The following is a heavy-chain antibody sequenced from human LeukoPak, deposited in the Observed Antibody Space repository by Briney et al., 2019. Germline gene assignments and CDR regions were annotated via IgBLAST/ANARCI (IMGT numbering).Heavy chain of an antibody. D-gene: IGHD1-14*01. CDR1: GYTFTDYY. J-gene: IGHJ4*02. V-gene: IGHV1-2*02. CDR3: ARANHKDY. Sequence: ASVKVSCTASGYTFTDYYMHWVRPAPGQGLEWMGWINPNSVATNYAKKFQGRVHVTGDTSIRTAYMELSSLRSDDTAEYYCARANHKDYWAQGTRVSVPT. CDR2: INPNSVAT.